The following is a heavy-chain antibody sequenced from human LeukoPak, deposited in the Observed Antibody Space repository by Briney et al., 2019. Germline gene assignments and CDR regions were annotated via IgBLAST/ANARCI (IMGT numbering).Heavy chain of an antibody. Sequence: ASVKVSCKASGYTFTSYGISWVRQAPGQGLEWMGWISAYNGNTNYAQKLQGRVTMTTDTSTSTAYMELRSLRSDDTAVYYCARVDDSSGYSQSSGGYWGQGTLVTVSS. J-gene: IGHJ4*02. CDR2: ISAYNGNT. CDR1: GYTFTSYG. CDR3: ARVDDSSGYSQSSGGY. V-gene: IGHV1-18*01. D-gene: IGHD3-22*01.